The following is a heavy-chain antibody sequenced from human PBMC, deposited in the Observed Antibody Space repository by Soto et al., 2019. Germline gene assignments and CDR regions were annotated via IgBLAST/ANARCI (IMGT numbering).Heavy chain of an antibody. CDR3: ASRTIFGVVTKGNWFDP. D-gene: IGHD3-3*01. CDR2: IIPILGIA. Sequence: SVKVSCKASGGTFSSYTISWVRQAPGQGLEWMGRIIPILGIANYAQKFQGRVTMTEDTSTDTAYMELSSLRSEDTAVYYCASRTIFGVVTKGNWFDPWGQGTLVTVSS. CDR1: GGTFSSYT. J-gene: IGHJ5*02. V-gene: IGHV1-69*02.